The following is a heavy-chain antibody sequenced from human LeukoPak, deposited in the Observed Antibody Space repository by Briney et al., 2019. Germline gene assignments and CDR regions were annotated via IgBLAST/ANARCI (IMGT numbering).Heavy chain of an antibody. CDR2: ISAYNGNT. J-gene: IGHJ4*02. CDR1: GYTFTSYG. Sequence: GASVKVSCKASGYTFTSYGISWVRQAPGQGLEWMGWISAYNGNTNYAQKLQGRVTMTTDTSTSTAYMELRSLRSDDTAVYYCARDDYYDSSGYYPFDYWGQGTLVTVSS. V-gene: IGHV1-18*01. D-gene: IGHD3-22*01. CDR3: ARDDYYDSSGYYPFDY.